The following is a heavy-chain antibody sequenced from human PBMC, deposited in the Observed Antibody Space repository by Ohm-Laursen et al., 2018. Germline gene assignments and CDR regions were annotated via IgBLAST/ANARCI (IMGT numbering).Heavy chain of an antibody. J-gene: IGHJ6*02. Sequence: SLRLSCAASGFTFSNYDMHWVRQATGKGLEWVSAIGTAGDTNYPGSVKGRFTISRENAKNSLFLQMNSLRAGDTAVYYCARREYYYGLDVWGQGTTVTVSS. CDR2: IGTAGDT. CDR1: GFTFSNYD. D-gene: IGHD1-26*01. CDR3: ARREYYYGLDV. V-gene: IGHV3-13*01.